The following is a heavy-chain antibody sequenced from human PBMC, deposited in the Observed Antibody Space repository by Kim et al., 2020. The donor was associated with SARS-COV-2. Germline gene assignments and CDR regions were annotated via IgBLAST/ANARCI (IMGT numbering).Heavy chain of an antibody. Sequence: ASVKVSCKAEGYTFTSYDINWVRQATGQGLEWMGWMNPNSGNTGYAQKFQGRVTMTRNTSISTAYMELSSLRSEDTAVYYCARNPNLWFDNDAFDIWGQGTMVTVSS. J-gene: IGHJ3*02. CDR2: MNPNSGNT. CDR1: GYTFTSYD. V-gene: IGHV1-8*01. CDR3: ARNPNLWFDNDAFDI. D-gene: IGHD3-10*01.